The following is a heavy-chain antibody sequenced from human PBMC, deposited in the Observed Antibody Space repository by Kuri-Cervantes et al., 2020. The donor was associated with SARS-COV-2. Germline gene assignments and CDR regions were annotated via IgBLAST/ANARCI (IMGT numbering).Heavy chain of an antibody. CDR3: ARVRALCGGDCYSANDAFDI. J-gene: IGHJ3*02. CDR2: ISYDGSNK. Sequence: GGSLRLSCAASGFTFSSYGMHWVRQAPGKGLEWVAVISYDGSNKYYADSVKGRFTISRDNSKNTLYLQMNSLRAEDTAVHYCARVRALCGGDCYSANDAFDIWGQGTRVTVSS. D-gene: IGHD2-21*02. CDR1: GFTFSSYG. V-gene: IGHV3-30*03.